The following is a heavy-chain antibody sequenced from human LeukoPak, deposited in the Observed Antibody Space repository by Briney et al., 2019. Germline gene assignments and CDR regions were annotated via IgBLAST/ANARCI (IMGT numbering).Heavy chain of an antibody. D-gene: IGHD3-9*01. CDR2: ISSNSGGT. CDR1: GYTFTGYY. V-gene: IGHV1-2*02. CDR3: AGGMTGGDY. Sequence: ASVKVSCKTSGYTFTGYYIHWVRQAPGQGLEWMGWISSNSGGTNYAQKFQGRVTMTRDTSISTAYMELGRLKSDDTALYYCAGGMTGGDYWGQGTLVTVSS. J-gene: IGHJ4*02.